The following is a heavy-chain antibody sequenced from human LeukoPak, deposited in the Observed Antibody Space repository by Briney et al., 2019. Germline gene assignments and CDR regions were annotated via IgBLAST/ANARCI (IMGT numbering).Heavy chain of an antibody. CDR2: IRSKAYGGTT. Sequence: GGSLRLSCTASGFTFGDYAMSWFRQAPGKGLEWVGFIRSKAYGGTTEYAASVKGRFTISRDDSKSIAYLQMYSLKTEDTAVYYCTRERRGYSSGWSPRFFDYWGQGTLVTVSS. D-gene: IGHD6-19*01. V-gene: IGHV3-49*03. CDR1: GFTFGDYA. CDR3: TRERRGYSSGWSPRFFDY. J-gene: IGHJ4*02.